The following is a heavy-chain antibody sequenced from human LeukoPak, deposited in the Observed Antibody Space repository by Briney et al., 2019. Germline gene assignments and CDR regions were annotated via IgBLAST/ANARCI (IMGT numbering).Heavy chain of an antibody. Sequence: GGSLRLSCAASGFTFSSYGMHWVRQAPGKGLEWVAVIWYDGSNKYYADSVKGRSTISRDNSKNTLYLQMNSLRAEDTAVYYCASLSSTTPVDYWGQGTLVTVSS. J-gene: IGHJ4*02. V-gene: IGHV3-33*01. CDR1: GFTFSSYG. CDR3: ASLSSTTPVDY. D-gene: IGHD2-2*01. CDR2: IWYDGSNK.